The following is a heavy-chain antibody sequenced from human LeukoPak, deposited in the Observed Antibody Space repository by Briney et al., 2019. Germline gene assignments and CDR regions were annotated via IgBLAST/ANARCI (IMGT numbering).Heavy chain of an antibody. CDR2: ISYDGSNK. D-gene: IGHD6-19*01. Sequence: GGSLRLSCAASGFTFSSYAMHWVRQAPGKGLEWVAVISYDGSNKYYADSVKGRFTISRDNSKNTLYLQMNSLRAEDTAVYYCAREDSSGWVIDYWGQGTLVTVSS. CDR3: AREDSSGWVIDY. V-gene: IGHV3-30*04. J-gene: IGHJ4*02. CDR1: GFTFSSYA.